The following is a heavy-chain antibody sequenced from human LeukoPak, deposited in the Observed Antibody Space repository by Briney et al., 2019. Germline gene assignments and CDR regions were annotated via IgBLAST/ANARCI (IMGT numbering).Heavy chain of an antibody. Sequence: SETLSLTCTASGGSISSDYWSWIRQPPGKGLEWIGYIYYSGSTNYNPSLKSRVTISVDTSKNQFSLILSSVTAADTAVYYCARHRWELNAFDIWGQGTMVTVSS. CDR2: IYYSGST. V-gene: IGHV4-59*08. CDR3: ARHRWELNAFDI. CDR1: GGSISSDY. J-gene: IGHJ3*02. D-gene: IGHD1-26*01.